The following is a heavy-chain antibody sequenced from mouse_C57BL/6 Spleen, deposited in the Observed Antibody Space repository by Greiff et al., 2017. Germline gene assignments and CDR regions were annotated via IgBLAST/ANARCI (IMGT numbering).Heavy chain of an antibody. CDR2: IDPENGDT. V-gene: IGHV14-4*01. D-gene: IGHD1-1*02. CDR3: TTVGFAY. CDR1: GFNIKDYY. J-gene: IGHJ3*01. Sequence: EVKLVESGAELVRPGASVKLSCTASGFNIKDYYMHWVKQRPEQGLEWIGWIDPENGDTEYASKFQGKATITADTSSNTAYLQLSSLTSEDTAVYYCTTVGFAYWGQGTLVTVSA.